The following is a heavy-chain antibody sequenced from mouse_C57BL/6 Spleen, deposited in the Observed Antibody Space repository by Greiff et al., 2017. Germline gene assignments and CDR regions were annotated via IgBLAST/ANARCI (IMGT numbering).Heavy chain of an antibody. V-gene: IGHV5-17*01. J-gene: IGHJ3*01. CDR2: ISSGSSTI. CDR3: ARHDAFAY. D-gene: IGHD2-3*01. CDR1: GFTFSDYG. Sequence: VQLKESGGGLVKPGGSLKLSCAASGFTFSDYGMHWVRQAPEKGLEWVAYISSGSSTIYYADTVKGRFTISRDNAKNTLFLQMTSLRSEDTAMYYCARHDAFAYWGQGTLVTVSA.